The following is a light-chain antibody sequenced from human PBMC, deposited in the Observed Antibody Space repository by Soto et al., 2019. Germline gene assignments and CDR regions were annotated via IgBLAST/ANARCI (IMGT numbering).Light chain of an antibody. V-gene: IGKV1-39*01. CDR1: QGISSY. CDR3: QKSFTTPLT. CDR2: AKF. Sequence: DIQMTQSPSTLSASLGDRVTITCRASQGISSYLNWYQQKPGKAPKLLIYAKFNLQSGVPSRFSGSGSGTDFNLTFRSLQPEDFATYYCQKSFTTPLTFGGGTKVDIK. J-gene: IGKJ4*01.